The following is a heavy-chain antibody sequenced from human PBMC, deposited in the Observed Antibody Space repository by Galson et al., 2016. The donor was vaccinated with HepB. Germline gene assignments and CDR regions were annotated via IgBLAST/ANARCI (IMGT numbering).Heavy chain of an antibody. CDR3: AKAIGSGSFGYDYYGLDV. CDR1: GFIFSACG. D-gene: IGHD3-10*01. CDR2: FSYDGVNA. V-gene: IGHV3-30*18. Sequence: SLRLSCAASGFIFSACGMHWVRRTPGKGLEWLAVFSYDGVNAYYADSVKGRFTISRDNSKNTVFLQMNSLRAEDTAVYYCAKAIGSGSFGYDYYGLDVWGQGTTVTVSS. J-gene: IGHJ6*02.